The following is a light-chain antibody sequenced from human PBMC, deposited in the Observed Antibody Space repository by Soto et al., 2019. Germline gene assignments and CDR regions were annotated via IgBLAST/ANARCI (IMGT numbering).Light chain of an antibody. J-gene: IGLJ2*01. CDR1: SSDVGSYNL. V-gene: IGLV2-23*01. CDR2: EAS. Sequence: QSALTQPASVSGSPGQSITISCTGTSSDVGSYNLVSWYQVYPGKAPKVIIYEASKRPSGVSDRFSGSKSGNTASLTISDLQAEDEALYYFCSYAGSVTVPFGGGTKLTVL. CDR3: CSYAGSVTVP.